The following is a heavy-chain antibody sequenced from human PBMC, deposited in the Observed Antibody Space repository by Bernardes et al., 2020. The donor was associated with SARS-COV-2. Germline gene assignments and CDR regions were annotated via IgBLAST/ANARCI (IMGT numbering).Heavy chain of an antibody. J-gene: IGHJ4*02. CDR1: GGTFSSYA. CDR3: ARANSGWYGAVRSFDY. Sequence: SVKVSCKASGGTFSSYAISWVRQAPGQGLEWMGGIIPIFGTANYAQKFQGRVTITADESTSTAYMELSSLRSEDTAVYYCARANSGWYGAVRSFDYWGQGTLVTVSS. D-gene: IGHD6-19*01. CDR2: IIPIFGTA. V-gene: IGHV1-69*13.